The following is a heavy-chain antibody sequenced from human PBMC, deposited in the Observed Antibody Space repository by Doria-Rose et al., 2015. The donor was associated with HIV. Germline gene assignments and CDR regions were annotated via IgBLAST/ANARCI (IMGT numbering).Heavy chain of an antibody. J-gene: IGHJ4*02. D-gene: IGHD3-10*01. CDR2: IRYDGSNK. V-gene: IGHV3-30*02. Sequence: GMQWVRQAPGKGLEWVAFIRYDGSNKYYADSVRGRFTISRDNSKKTLYLQINRLTAEDTAVNYCAKTSGSSLDYWGQGALVTVSS. CDR3: AKTSGSSLDY. CDR1: G.